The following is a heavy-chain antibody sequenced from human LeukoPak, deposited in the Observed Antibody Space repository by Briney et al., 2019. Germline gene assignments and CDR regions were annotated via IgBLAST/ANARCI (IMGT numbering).Heavy chain of an antibody. CDR2: IRSSSRYI. V-gene: IGHV3-21*01. J-gene: IGHJ3*02. CDR3: ASGGILRFLEWFSAFDI. Sequence: PGGSLRLSCAASGFTFNTYSMNWVRQTPGKGLEWVSSIRSSSRYIYYADSVKGRFTISRDNAKNSLYLQMNSLRAEDTAVYYCASGGILRFLEWFSAFDIWGQGTMVTVSS. D-gene: IGHD3-3*01. CDR1: GFTFNTYS.